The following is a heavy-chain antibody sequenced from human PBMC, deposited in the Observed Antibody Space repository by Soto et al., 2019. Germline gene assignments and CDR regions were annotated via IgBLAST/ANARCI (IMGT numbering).Heavy chain of an antibody. J-gene: IGHJ5*02. CDR2: IKSKTDGGTT. V-gene: IGHV3-15*01. Sequence: GGSLRLSCAASGFTFSNAWMSWVRQAPGKGLEWVGRIKSKTDGGTTDYAAPVKGRFTISRDDSKNTLYLQMNSLKTEDTAVYYCTTDNGRYFDWLFWFDPWGQGTLVTVSS. CDR3: TTDNGRYFDWLFWFDP. D-gene: IGHD3-9*01. CDR1: GFTFSNAW.